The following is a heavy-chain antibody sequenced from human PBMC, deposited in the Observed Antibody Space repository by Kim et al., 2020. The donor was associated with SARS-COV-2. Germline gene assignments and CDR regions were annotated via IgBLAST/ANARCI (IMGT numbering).Heavy chain of an antibody. CDR1: GGSFSGYY. CDR3: ARDGYFWSGYLHYYYYGM. J-gene: IGHJ6*01. D-gene: IGHD3-3*01. CDR2: INHSGST. V-gene: IGHV4-34*01. Sequence: SETLSLTCAVYGGSFSGYYWSWIRQPPGKGLEWIGEINHSGSTNYNPSLKSRVTISVDTSKNQFSLKLSSVTAADTAVYYCARDGYFWSGYLHYYYYGM.